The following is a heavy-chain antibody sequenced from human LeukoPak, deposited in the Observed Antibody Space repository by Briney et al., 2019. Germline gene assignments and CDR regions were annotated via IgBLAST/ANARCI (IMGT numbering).Heavy chain of an antibody. J-gene: IGHJ4*02. Sequence: PGGSLRLSCAASGFTFITYWMHWVRQAPGKGLVWVSRINNDGSNTNYADSVKGRFTISRDNAKNTLYLQMNSLGAEDTAVYYCARPSVAGPYFDFWGQGTLVTVSS. D-gene: IGHD6-19*01. CDR3: ARPSVAGPYFDF. V-gene: IGHV3-74*01. CDR2: INNDGSNT. CDR1: GFTFITYW.